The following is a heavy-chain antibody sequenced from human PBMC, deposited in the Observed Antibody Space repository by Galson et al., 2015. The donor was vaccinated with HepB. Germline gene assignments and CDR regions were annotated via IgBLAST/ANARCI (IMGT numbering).Heavy chain of an antibody. CDR1: GGSFSDYY. CDR2: INHSGST. V-gene: IGHV4-34*01. J-gene: IGHJ4*02. D-gene: IGHD3-10*01. CDR3: SASHSGSYSPRRY. Sequence: LSLTCTVYGGSFSDYYWSWIRQPPGKGLEWIGEINHSGSTNYYNPSLKSRVTISVDTSKNQFSLKLSSVTAADTAVYYCSASHSGSYSPRRYWGQGTLVTVSS.